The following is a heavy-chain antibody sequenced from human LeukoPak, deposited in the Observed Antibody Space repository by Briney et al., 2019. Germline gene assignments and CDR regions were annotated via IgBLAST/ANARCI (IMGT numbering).Heavy chain of an antibody. Sequence: PSETLSLTCTVSGGSISSYYWSWIRQPPGKGLEWIGYIYYSGSTNYNPSLKSRVTISVDTSKNQFSLKLSSVTAADTAVYYCERVAFYYGMDVWGQGTTVTVSS. CDR3: ERVAFYYGMDV. CDR1: GGSISSYY. D-gene: IGHD2-15*01. V-gene: IGHV4-59*01. J-gene: IGHJ6*02. CDR2: IYYSGST.